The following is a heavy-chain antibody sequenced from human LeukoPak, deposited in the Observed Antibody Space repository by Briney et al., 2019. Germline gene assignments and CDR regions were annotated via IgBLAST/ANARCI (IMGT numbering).Heavy chain of an antibody. CDR2: INTNTGNP. CDR3: ARDIGALRIQVPPDAFDI. V-gene: IGHV7-4-1*02. J-gene: IGHJ3*02. D-gene: IGHD5-18*01. CDR1: GYTFSSYA. Sequence: ASVKVSCKASGYTFSSYAMNWVRQAPGQGLEWMGWINTNTGNPTYAQGFTGRFVFSLDTSVSTAYLQISSLKAEDTAVYYCARDIGALRIQVPPDAFDIWGQGTMVTVSS.